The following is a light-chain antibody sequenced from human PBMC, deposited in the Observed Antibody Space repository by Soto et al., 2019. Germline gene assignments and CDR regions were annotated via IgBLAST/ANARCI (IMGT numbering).Light chain of an antibody. V-gene: IGKV1-27*01. CDR3: QNYYSAPET. J-gene: IGKJ1*01. Sequence: DIQMTQSPSSLSASVGDRVTITCRASQGISSYLAWYQQKPGKVPKVLIYAASTLHSGVTSRFSGSGSGTEFTLTIKNVQPEDVATYYCQNYYSAPETFGQGTKVEIK. CDR1: QGISSY. CDR2: AAS.